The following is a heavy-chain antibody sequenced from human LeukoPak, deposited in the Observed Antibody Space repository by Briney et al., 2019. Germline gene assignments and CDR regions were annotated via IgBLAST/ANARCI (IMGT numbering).Heavy chain of an antibody. CDR1: GYTFTSYD. J-gene: IGHJ4*02. CDR3: ARGPPNWGYDY. V-gene: IGHV1-8*01. D-gene: IGHD7-27*01. Sequence: ASVKVSCKASGYTFTSYDFNWVRQATGQRPEWMGWMSPNSGDTGYAQKFQDRVTMTRNTSISTAYMELSSLRPDDTAVYYCARGPPNWGYDYWGPGTLVTVSS. CDR2: MSPNSGDT.